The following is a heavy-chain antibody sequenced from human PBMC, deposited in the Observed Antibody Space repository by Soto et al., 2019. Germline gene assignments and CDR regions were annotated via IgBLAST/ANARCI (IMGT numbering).Heavy chain of an antibody. V-gene: IGHV1-69*13. J-gene: IGHJ6*02. CDR1: GGTFSSYA. CDR3: ARRGWCYGGTHYYGMKI. Sequence: GASVKVSCKASGGTFSSYAISWVRQAPGQGLEWMGGIIPIFGTANYAQKFQGRVTITADESTSTAYMELSSLRSEDTAVYYCARRGWCYGGTHYYGMKIWGQGTTVTVCS. CDR2: IIPIFGTA. D-gene: IGHD2-15*01.